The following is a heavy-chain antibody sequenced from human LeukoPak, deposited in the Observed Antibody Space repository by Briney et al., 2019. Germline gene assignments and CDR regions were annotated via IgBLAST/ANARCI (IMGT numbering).Heavy chain of an antibody. CDR2: INPSGDNT. Sequence: GASVKVSCKASGYTFTNNFMHWVRQAPGQGLEWMGIINPSGDNTWYAQKFQGRVTMTRDMATSTVYMELSSLRSEDTAVYYCARGPRITLIRGGQWYYYMDVWGKGTTVTISS. V-gene: IGHV1-46*01. CDR1: GYTFTNNF. J-gene: IGHJ6*03. CDR3: ARGPRITLIRGGQWYYYMDV. D-gene: IGHD3-10*01.